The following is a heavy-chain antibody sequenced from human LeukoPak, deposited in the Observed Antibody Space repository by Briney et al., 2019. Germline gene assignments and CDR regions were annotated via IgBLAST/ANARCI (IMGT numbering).Heavy chain of an antibody. CDR3: ARALGGDTDY. CDR2: IYTNGIS. CDR1: GASIRSYY. V-gene: IGHV4-4*07. Sequence: PSETLSLTCTVSGASIRSYYWTWIRQPAGKGLEWIGRIYTNGISNHNPSLKSRVTMSQDTSKNQFSLKLSFVTAADTAVYYCARALGGDTDYWGQGTLVTVSS. J-gene: IGHJ4*02. D-gene: IGHD3-16*01.